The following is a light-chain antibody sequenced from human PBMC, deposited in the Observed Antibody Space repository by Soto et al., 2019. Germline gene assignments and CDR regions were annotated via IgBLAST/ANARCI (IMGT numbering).Light chain of an antibody. CDR1: QSLLGSGGHNY. V-gene: IGKV2-28*01. CDR3: MQALQTPRT. Sequence: DIVLTQSPLSLPVTPGEPASLSCRSSQSLLGSGGHNYLDWYVQKPGQSPQLVIFLGSHRPTGVPDRLSGSGSCTDFTLEISRVEAEDVGVYFCMQALQTPRTFGQGTRVEI. J-gene: IGKJ1*01. CDR2: LGS.